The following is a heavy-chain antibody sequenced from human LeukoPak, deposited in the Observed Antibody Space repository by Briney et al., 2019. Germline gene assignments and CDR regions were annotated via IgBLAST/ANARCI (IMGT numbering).Heavy chain of an antibody. CDR3: AKNGAQPYNFYMDL. V-gene: IGHV3-30*02. J-gene: IGHJ6*03. Sequence: GGSLRLSCAASGFTFDDYAMHWVRQTPGKGLEWVAFIRYDGSNKHYTESVKGRFTISRDNSKNTLYLQMNSLRAEDAAVYYCAKNGAQPYNFYMDLWGKGNTVTISS. CDR2: IRYDGSNK. D-gene: IGHD1-14*01. CDR1: GFTFDDYA.